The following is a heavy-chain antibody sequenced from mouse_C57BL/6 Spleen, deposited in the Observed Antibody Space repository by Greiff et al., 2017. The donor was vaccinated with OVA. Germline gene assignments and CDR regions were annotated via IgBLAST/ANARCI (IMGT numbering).Heavy chain of an antibody. CDR1: GYTFTSYW. CDR3: AREGHYYLRYFDG. D-gene: IGHD1-2*01. J-gene: IGHJ1*03. V-gene: IGHV1-53*01. CDR2: INPSNGGT. Sequence: QVQLQQPGTELVKPGASVKLSCKASGYTFTSYWMHWVKQRPGQGLEWIGNINPSNGGTNYNEKFKSKATLTVDKSSSTAYMQLSSRTSEDSAVYDCAREGHYYLRYFDGWGTGTTVTVSA.